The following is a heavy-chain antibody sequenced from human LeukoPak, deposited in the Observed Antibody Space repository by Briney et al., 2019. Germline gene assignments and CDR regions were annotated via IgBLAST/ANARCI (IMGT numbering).Heavy chain of an antibody. Sequence: GGSLRLSCAASGFTFSSYAMSWVRQAPGKGLEWVSAISGSGGSTYHADSVKGRFTISRDNSKNTLYLQMNSLRAEDTAVYYCAKSGDYGDYVGGVGYWGQGTLVTVSS. CDR1: GFTFSSYA. CDR2: ISGSGGST. J-gene: IGHJ4*02. V-gene: IGHV3-23*01. CDR3: AKSGDYGDYVGGVGY. D-gene: IGHD4-17*01.